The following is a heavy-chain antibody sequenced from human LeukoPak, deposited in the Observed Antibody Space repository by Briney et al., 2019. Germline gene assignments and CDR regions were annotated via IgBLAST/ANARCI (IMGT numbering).Heavy chain of an antibody. CDR3: ARMFYYASSGYDNWFDP. V-gene: IGHV1-8*03. CDR2: LNPNSGNT. J-gene: IGHJ5*02. CDR1: RYTFSRFD. D-gene: IGHD3-22*01. Sequence: ASVKVSCKASRYTFSRFDINWVRQATGQGREWMGGLNPNSGNTGYARKFQGRVTITRKTSISTAYMELSSLRSEDTAVYYCARMFYYASSGYDNWFDPWGQGTLVTVSS.